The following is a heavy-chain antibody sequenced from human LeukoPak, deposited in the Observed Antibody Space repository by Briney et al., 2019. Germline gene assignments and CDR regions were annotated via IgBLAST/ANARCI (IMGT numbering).Heavy chain of an antibody. CDR1: GGSISSYY. D-gene: IGHD5-12*01. J-gene: IGHJ4*02. CDR2: IYYTGST. CDR3: ARGPNYSGYGNFDY. Sequence: ASETLSLTCTVSGGSISSYYWSWIRQPPGKRLEWIGYIYYTGSTTYNPSLESRITISVDTSKNQFSLELTSVTAADTAVYYCARGPNYSGYGNFDYWGQGTLVTVSS. V-gene: IGHV4-59*01.